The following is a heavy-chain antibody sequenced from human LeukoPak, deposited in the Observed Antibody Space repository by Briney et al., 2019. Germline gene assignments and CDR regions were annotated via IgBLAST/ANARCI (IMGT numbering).Heavy chain of an antibody. J-gene: IGHJ4*02. CDR1: GGSISSGSYY. D-gene: IGHD4-17*01. V-gene: IGHV4-61*02. CDR2: IYTSGST. CDR3: ARATVTGFHFDY. Sequence: PSQTLSLTCTVSGGSISSGSYYWSWIRQPAGKGLEWIGRIYTSGSTNYNPSLKSRVTMSVDTSKNQFSLKLSSVTAADTAVYYCARATVTGFHFDYWGQGTLVTVSS.